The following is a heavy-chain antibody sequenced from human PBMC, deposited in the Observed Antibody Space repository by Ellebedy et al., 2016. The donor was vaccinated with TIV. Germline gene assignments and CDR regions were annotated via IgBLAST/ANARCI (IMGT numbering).Heavy chain of an antibody. D-gene: IGHD3-22*01. CDR1: GGSISSGGYS. V-gene: IGHV4-30-2*01. CDR2: IYHSGST. J-gene: IGHJ4*02. Sequence: SETLSLXXAVSGGSISSGGYSWSWIRQPPGKGLEWIGYIYHSGSTYYNPSLKSRVTISVDRSKNQFSLKLSSVTAADTAVYYCARGEYDSSGYVADYWGQGTLVTVSS. CDR3: ARGEYDSSGYVADY.